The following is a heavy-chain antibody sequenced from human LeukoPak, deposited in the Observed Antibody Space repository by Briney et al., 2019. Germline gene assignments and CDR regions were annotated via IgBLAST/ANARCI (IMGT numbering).Heavy chain of an antibody. J-gene: IGHJ6*02. V-gene: IGHV4-59*01. CDR3: ARVVRDIVVVPAAIWDRHMGV. CDR1: GGSISSYY. Sequence: TPSETLSPTCTVSGGSISSYYWSWIRQPPGKGLEWIGYIYYSGSTNYNPSLKSRVTISVDTSKNQFSLKLSSVTAADTAVYYCARVVRDIVVVPAAIWDRHMGVWGQGTTVTVSS. CDR2: IYYSGST. D-gene: IGHD2-2*02.